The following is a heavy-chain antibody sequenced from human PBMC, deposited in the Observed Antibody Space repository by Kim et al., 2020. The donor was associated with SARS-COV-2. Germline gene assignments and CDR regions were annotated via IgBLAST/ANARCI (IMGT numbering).Heavy chain of an antibody. Sequence: GGSLRLSCAASGFTFSNYAMSWVRQAPGKGLEWVSAIGGSGDDTNYADSVKGRFTITRDNSKHIIYLQMNSLRGDDTAAYYCAKDGKSGYGAVDWFDTWGQGTLVTVSS. CDR1: GFTFSNYA. J-gene: IGHJ5*02. V-gene: IGHV3-23*01. D-gene: IGHD5-12*01. CDR2: IGGSGDDT. CDR3: AKDGKSGYGAVDWFDT.